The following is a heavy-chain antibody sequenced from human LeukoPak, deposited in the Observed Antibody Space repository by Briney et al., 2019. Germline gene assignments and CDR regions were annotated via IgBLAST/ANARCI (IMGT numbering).Heavy chain of an antibody. J-gene: IGHJ3*02. Sequence: ASVKVSCKASGYTFTSYGISWVRQAPGQGLEWMGWISAYNGNTNYAQKLQGRVTMTTDTSTSTAYMELRSLRSDDTAVYYCARDGFVDTAMGGDAFDIWGQGTMVTASS. D-gene: IGHD5-18*01. CDR2: ISAYNGNT. CDR1: GYTFTSYG. V-gene: IGHV1-18*01. CDR3: ARDGFVDTAMGGDAFDI.